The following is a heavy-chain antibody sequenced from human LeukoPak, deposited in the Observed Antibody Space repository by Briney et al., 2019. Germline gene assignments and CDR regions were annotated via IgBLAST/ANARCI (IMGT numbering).Heavy chain of an antibody. D-gene: IGHD3-22*01. CDR3: ARAGDSSGYSFDY. Sequence: GGSLRLSCAASGFTFTNYAMAWVRQAPGKGLEWVSAFGGGSAYYADSVKGRFTISRDNSKNTLYLQMNSLRAEDTAVYYCARAGDSSGYSFDYWGQGTLVTVSS. J-gene: IGHJ4*02. V-gene: IGHV3-23*01. CDR2: FGGGSA. CDR1: GFTFTNYA.